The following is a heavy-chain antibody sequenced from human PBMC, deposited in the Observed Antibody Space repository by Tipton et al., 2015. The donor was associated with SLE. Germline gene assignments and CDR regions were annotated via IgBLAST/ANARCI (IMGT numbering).Heavy chain of an antibody. J-gene: IGHJ4*02. D-gene: IGHD6-19*01. V-gene: IGHV3-30*18. CDR1: GFTFSSYG. Sequence: SLRLSCAASGFTFSSYGMHWVRPATGKGLEWVAVIWYDESNKYYADTVKGRFTISRDNSKNTLYLQMNSLRAEYTAVYYCAKDRLRYSSGWPSFDYWVQGTLITVSS. CDR3: AKDRLRYSSGWPSFDY. CDR2: IWYDESNK.